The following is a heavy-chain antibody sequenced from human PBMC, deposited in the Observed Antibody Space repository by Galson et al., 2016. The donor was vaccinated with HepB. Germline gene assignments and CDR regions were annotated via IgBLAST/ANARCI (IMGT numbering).Heavy chain of an antibody. CDR2: IFHTGNT. D-gene: IGHD6-19*01. CDR1: GGSISSGGFY. V-gene: IGHV4-31*03. CDR3: ARGYSSSRGWFDP. Sequence: TLSLTCTVSGGSISSGGFYWGWIRQHPGKGLEWIGYIFHTGNTYYNPSLKSRTIVSVDKSTNQFSLKLSSVTAADTAVYYCARGYSSSRGWFDPWGQGALVTVSS. J-gene: IGHJ5*02.